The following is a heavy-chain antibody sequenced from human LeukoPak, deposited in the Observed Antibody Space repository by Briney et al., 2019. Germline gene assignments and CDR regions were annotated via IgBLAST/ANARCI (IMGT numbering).Heavy chain of an antibody. Sequence: PGGSLRLSCAASGFMFTDYYMSWFRQTPGKGLEWLSYISPSSAYTNFADSVKGRFTISRDNAKNSLYLQMNSLRVEDTAVYYCARDLVAAATTGGHYFEYWGQGTLVTVSS. CDR2: ISPSSAYT. V-gene: IGHV3-11*06. CDR1: GFMFTDYY. J-gene: IGHJ4*02. CDR3: ARDLVAAATTGGHYFEY. D-gene: IGHD6-25*01.